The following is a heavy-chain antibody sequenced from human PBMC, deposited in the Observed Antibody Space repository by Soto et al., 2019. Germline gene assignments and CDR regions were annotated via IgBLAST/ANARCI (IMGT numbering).Heavy chain of an antibody. CDR2: IYSGGST. CDR3: AGRVGGDYYYYMDV. Sequence: GGSLRLSCAASGFTVSSNYMSWVRQAPGKGLEWVSVIYSGGSTYYADSVKGRFTISRDNSKNTLYLQMNSLRAEDTAVYYCAGRVGGDYYYYMDVWGKGTTVTVSS. J-gene: IGHJ6*03. CDR1: GFTVSSNY. D-gene: IGHD1-26*01. V-gene: IGHV3-66*01.